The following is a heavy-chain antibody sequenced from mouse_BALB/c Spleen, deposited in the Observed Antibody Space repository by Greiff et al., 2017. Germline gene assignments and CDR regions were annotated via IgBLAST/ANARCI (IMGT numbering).Heavy chain of an antibody. Sequence: EVKLMESGGGLVKPGGSLKLSCAASGFTFSDYYMYWVRQTPEKRLEWVATISDGGSYTYYPDSVKGRFTISRDNAKNNLYLQMSSLKSEDTAMYYCARDQGLRRASCAYGGQGTLVTVSA. CDR1: GFTFSDYY. CDR2: ISDGGSYT. V-gene: IGHV5-4*02. CDR3: ARDQGLRRASCAY. J-gene: IGHJ3*01. D-gene: IGHD1-1*01.